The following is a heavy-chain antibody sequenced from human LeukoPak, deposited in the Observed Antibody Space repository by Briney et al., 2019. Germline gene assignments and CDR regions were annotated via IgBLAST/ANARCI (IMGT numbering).Heavy chain of an antibody. CDR3: ARQIGSGFCDY. D-gene: IGHD6-19*01. J-gene: IGHJ4*02. CDR2: IWYDGSNQ. Sequence: PGGSLRLSCAASGFTFSSYGMHWVRQAPGKGLEWVAVIWYDGSNQHYADSVKGRFTISRDNSKSTLYLQMNSLRAEDTAVYYCARQIGSGFCDYWGQGTLVTVSS. CDR1: GFTFSSYG. V-gene: IGHV3-33*01.